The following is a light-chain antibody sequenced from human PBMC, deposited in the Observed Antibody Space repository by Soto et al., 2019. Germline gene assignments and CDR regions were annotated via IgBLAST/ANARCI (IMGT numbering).Light chain of an antibody. V-gene: IGKV3-11*01. CDR2: GAF. CDR3: QQHNQWPIT. J-gene: IGKJ5*01. Sequence: EIVLTQSPATLSLSPGERATLSCRASQSVSSYLAWYQQKPGQAPRLLIYGAFNRATGIPARFSGSGSGTEFTLTINSLQSEDFAVYYCQQHNQWPITFGQGTRLEIK. CDR1: QSVSSY.